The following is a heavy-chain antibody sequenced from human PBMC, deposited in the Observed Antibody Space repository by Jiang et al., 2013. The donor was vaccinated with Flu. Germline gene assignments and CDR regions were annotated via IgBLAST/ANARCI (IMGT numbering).Heavy chain of an antibody. J-gene: IGHJ4*02. V-gene: IGHV6-1*01. CDR2: TYYRSKWYN. CDR3: ASTPHLSAAAGTIIDY. D-gene: IGHD6-13*01. Sequence: SQTLSLTCAISGDSVSSNSAAWNWIRQSPSRGLEWLGRTYYRSKWYNDYAVSVKSRITINPDTSKNQFSLQLNSVTPEDTAVYYCASTPHLSAAAGTIIDYWGQGTLVTVSS. CDR1: GDSVSSNSAA.